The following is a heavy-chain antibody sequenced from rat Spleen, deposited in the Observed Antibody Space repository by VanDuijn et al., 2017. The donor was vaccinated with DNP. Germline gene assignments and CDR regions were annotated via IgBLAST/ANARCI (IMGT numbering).Heavy chain of an antibody. CDR3: ARHNAAYYAMDA. CDR1: GFSFSDYD. J-gene: IGHJ4*01. V-gene: IGHV5-7*01. CDR2: ITYVGTIT. D-gene: IGHD1-12*01. Sequence: VQQSGGGLVEPGRSLKLSCAASGFSFSDYDMAWVSQAPKEGLEWVSTITYVGTITYYRDSVKGRFTISRDNAKSTLYLQMDSLRSEDTATYYCARHNAAYYAMDAWGQGTSVTVSS.